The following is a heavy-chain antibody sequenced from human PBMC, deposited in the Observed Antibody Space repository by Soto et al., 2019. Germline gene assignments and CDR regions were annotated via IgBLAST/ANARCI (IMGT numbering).Heavy chain of an antibody. V-gene: IGHV3-48*01. D-gene: IGHD6-19*01. CDR2: ISSSSSTI. Sequence: GGSLRLSCAAPGFTFSSYSMNWVRQAPGKGLEWVSYISSSSSTIYYADSVKGRFTISRDNAKNSLYLQMNSLRAEDTAVYYCARDRGAGYSSGWYIGAFDIWGQGTMVTVSS. CDR1: GFTFSSYS. J-gene: IGHJ3*02. CDR3: ARDRGAGYSSGWYIGAFDI.